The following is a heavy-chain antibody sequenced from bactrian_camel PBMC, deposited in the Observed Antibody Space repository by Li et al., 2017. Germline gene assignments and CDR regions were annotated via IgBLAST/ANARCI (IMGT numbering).Heavy chain of an antibody. CDR1: GANFNNAC. V-gene: IGHV3S53*01. J-gene: IGHJ4*01. CDR2: IDYYDKI. Sequence: HVQLVESGGDLVRPGGSLRLSCAASGANFNNACMGWFRQRPGEEREAVAAIDYYDKITYRDSVKGRFTISKDNAKNILYLQMNSLRPEDTAMYYCAADPYRGGYCSASDEYEYWGQGTQ. CDR3: AADPYRGGYCSASDEYEY. D-gene: IGHD2*01.